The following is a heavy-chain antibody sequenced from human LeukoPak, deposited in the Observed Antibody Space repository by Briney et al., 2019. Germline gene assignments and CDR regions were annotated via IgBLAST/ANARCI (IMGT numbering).Heavy chain of an antibody. CDR1: GFTFSSYW. D-gene: IGHD5-12*01. CDR3: ARDLRGYDYVYAFDI. CDR2: IKQDGSEK. J-gene: IGHJ3*02. Sequence: GGSLRLSCAASGFTFSSYWMSWVRQAPGKGLEWVANIKQDGSEKYYVDSVKGRFTISRDNAKNSLYLQMNSLRAEDTAVYYCARDLRGYDYVYAFDIWGQGTMVTVSS. V-gene: IGHV3-7*01.